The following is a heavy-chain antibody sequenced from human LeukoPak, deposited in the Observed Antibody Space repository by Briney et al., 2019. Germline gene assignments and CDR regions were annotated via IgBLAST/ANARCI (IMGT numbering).Heavy chain of an antibody. CDR1: GYTFTSYG. J-gene: IGHJ6*02. V-gene: IGHV1-18*01. Sequence: ASVKVSCKASGYTFTSYGISWVRQAPGQGLEWMGWISAYNGNTNYAQKFQGRVTMTRDTSISTAYMELSRLRSDDTAVYYCARDQGYPYYYYGMDVWGQGTTVTVSS. D-gene: IGHD2-15*01. CDR2: ISAYNGNT. CDR3: ARDQGYPYYYYGMDV.